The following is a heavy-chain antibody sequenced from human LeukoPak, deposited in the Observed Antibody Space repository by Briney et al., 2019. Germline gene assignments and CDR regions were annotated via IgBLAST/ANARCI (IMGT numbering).Heavy chain of an antibody. D-gene: IGHD2-15*01. Sequence: GGPLRLSCVACGFTFCTYIMKWVRQAPGKGVEGVSYVSSSISTVYYADSVRGRFPISRDNDKNSLYLQMNSLRDEDTAVYYCARGCSPGTCSPFDYWGQGTMVTVSS. CDR3: ARGCSPGTCSPFDY. J-gene: IGHJ4*02. V-gene: IGHV3-48*02. CDR2: VSSSISTV. CDR1: GFTFCTYI.